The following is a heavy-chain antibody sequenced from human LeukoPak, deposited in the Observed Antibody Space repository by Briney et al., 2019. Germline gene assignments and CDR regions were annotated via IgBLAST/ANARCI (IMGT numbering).Heavy chain of an antibody. Sequence: ASVKVSCKASGYTFTGYYMHWVRQAPGQGLEWVGRINPNSGGTNYAQKFQGRVTMTRDTSISTAYMELSRLRSDDTAVHYCARGGTYYYDSSGYPSGFDFWGQGTLVTVSS. V-gene: IGHV1-2*06. J-gene: IGHJ4*02. CDR3: ARGGTYYYDSSGYPSGFDF. CDR1: GYTFTGYY. CDR2: INPNSGGT. D-gene: IGHD3-22*01.